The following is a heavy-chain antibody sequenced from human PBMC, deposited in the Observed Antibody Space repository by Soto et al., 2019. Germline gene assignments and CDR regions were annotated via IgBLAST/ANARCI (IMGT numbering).Heavy chain of an antibody. CDR1: GGSISRGNW. J-gene: IGHJ6*02. CDR3: ARDPTYGMDV. Sequence: QVQLQESGPGLVKPSGTLSLTCAVSGGSISRGNWWSWVRQPPGKGLEWIGEIYHSGNTNYNPSLKSRVTKSVDKSKNQFSLRLTSVTAADTAVYYCARDPTYGMDVWGQGTTVAVSS. V-gene: IGHV4-4*02. CDR2: IYHSGNT.